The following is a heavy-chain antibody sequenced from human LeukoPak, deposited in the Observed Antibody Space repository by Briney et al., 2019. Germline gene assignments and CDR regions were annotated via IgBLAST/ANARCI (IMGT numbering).Heavy chain of an antibody. CDR1: GFTPNTYR. CDR3: ARGPFHSGSYFVY. D-gene: IGHD1-26*01. V-gene: IGHV3-74*03. J-gene: IGHJ4*02. CDR2: ISSDGSRT. Sequence: GGSLRLSRAASGFTPNTYRMYWVPEGSGRGLVWVSRISSDGSRTEYADSVEGRFTISRDNAKNTLYLQMDSLRAEDTAVYYCARGPFHSGSYFVYWGQGTLVTVSS.